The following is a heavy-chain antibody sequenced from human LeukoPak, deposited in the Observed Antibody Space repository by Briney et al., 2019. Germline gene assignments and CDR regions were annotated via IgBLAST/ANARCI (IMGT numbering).Heavy chain of an antibody. Sequence: ASVKVSCKASGYTFINYGITWVRQAPGQGLEWMGWISAYNGNTNYAQKLQDRVTMTTDTSTSTAYMELRSLRSDDTAVYYCVREGYCSPTSCYTVSESLQHWGQGTLVIVFS. V-gene: IGHV1-18*01. J-gene: IGHJ1*01. D-gene: IGHD2-2*01. CDR3: VREGYCSPTSCYTVSESLQH. CDR1: GYTFINYG. CDR2: ISAYNGNT.